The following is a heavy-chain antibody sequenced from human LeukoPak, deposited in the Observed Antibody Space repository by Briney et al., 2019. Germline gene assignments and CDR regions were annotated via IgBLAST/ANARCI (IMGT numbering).Heavy chain of an antibody. CDR1: GGSISSYY. Sequence: SETLSLTCTVSGGSISSYYWSWIRQPPGKGLEWIGCIYYSGSTNYNPSLKSRVTISVDTSKNQFSLKLSSVTAADTAVYYCARHETTRAYSFDPWGQGTLVTVSS. CDR2: IYYSGST. V-gene: IGHV4-59*08. J-gene: IGHJ5*02. D-gene: IGHD4-17*01. CDR3: ARHETTRAYSFDP.